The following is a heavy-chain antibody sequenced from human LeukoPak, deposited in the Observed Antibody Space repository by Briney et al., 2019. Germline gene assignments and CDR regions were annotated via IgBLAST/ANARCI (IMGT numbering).Heavy chain of an antibody. V-gene: IGHV4-30-2*01. J-gene: IGHJ4*02. CDR2: INHSGST. CDR1: GGSISSGGYS. CDR3: AREASGADY. D-gene: IGHD6-19*01. Sequence: SETLSLTCAVSGGSISSGGYSWRWIRQPPGKGLEWIGEINHSGSTNYNPSLKSRVTISVDTSKNQFSLKLSSVTAADTAVYYCAREASGADYWGQGTLVTVSS.